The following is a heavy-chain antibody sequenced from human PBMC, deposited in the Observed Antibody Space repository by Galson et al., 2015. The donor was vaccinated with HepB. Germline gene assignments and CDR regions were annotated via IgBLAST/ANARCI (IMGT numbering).Heavy chain of an antibody. J-gene: IGHJ3*02. CDR1: GFTFSSYG. CDR3: ARERIGIAAGGDAFDI. Sequence: LRLSCAASGFTFSSYGMHWVRQAPGKGLEWVAVIWYDGSNKYYADSVKGRFTISRDNSKNTLYLQMNSLRAEDTAVYYCARERIGIAAGGDAFDIWGQGTMVTVSS. CDR2: IWYDGSNK. D-gene: IGHD6-13*01. V-gene: IGHV3-33*01.